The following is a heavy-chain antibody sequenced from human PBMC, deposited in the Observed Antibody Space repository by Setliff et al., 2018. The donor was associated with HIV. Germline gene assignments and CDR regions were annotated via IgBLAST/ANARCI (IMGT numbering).Heavy chain of an antibody. Sequence: LSLTCTVSGGSLSSGDYYWNWIRQPPGKGLEWIGYIYDSGSTYSNPSLKSRVTISVHRSKNQFSLKLSSVTAADTAVYYCARSILVPAAMDYYYYGMDVWGQGTTVTVSS. D-gene: IGHD2-2*01. V-gene: IGHV4-30-4*08. CDR1: GGSLSSGDYY. CDR2: IYDSGST. J-gene: IGHJ6*02. CDR3: ARSILVPAAMDYYYYGMDV.